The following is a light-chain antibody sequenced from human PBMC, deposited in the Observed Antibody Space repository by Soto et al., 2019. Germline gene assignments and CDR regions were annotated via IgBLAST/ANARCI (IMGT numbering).Light chain of an antibody. V-gene: IGLV2-14*01. CDR2: DVS. CDR3: SSYTSSGTYV. CDR1: TSDVGGYNY. Sequence: LTQPASVSGSPGKSITISCTGATSDVGGYNYVSWYQQHPGKAPKLLIYDVSNRPSGVSNRFSASKSGNTASLTISGLQAEDEADYYCSSYTSSGTYVFGTGTKVTVL. J-gene: IGLJ1*01.